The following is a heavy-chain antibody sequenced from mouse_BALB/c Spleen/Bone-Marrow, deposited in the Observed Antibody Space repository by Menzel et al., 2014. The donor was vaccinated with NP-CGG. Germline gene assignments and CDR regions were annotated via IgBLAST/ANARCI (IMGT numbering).Heavy chain of an antibody. CDR2: IDPANGNT. CDR1: GFNIKDTY. D-gene: IGHD1-1*01. CDR3: ARYYYGSSLFDY. V-gene: IGHV14-3*02. Sequence: VQLQQSGAELVKPGASVKLSCTASGFNIKDTYMHWVKQRPEQGLEWIGRIDPANGNTKYDPKFQGKATITADTSSITAYLQLSSLTSEDTAVYYCARYYYGSSLFDYWGQGTTLTVSS. J-gene: IGHJ2*01.